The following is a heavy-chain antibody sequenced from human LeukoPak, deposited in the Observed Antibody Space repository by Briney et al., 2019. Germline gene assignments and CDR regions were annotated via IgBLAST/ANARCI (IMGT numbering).Heavy chain of an antibody. CDR3: ARGRLGELSPLTLDY. J-gene: IGHJ4*02. V-gene: IGHV4-34*01. D-gene: IGHD3-16*02. CDR2: INHSGST. CDR1: GESFSGYY. Sequence: SETLSLTCAVYGESFSGYYWSWIRQPPGKGLEWIGEINHSGSTNYNPSLKSRVTISVDTSKNQFSLKLSSVTAADTAVYYCARGRLGELSPLTLDYWGQGTLVTVSS.